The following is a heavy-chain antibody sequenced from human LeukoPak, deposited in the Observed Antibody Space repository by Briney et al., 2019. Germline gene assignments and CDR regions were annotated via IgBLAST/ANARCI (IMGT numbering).Heavy chain of an antibody. Sequence: GGSLRLSCVVSGISLSNYAMTWVRQAPGKGLEWVSYISERGGSTTYADSVKGRFTISRDNSKNTLYLQMNSLRAEDTAVYYCAKVTQQLVRFDAFDIWGQGTMVTVSS. D-gene: IGHD6-13*01. V-gene: IGHV3-23*01. J-gene: IGHJ3*02. CDR2: ISERGGST. CDR3: AKVTQQLVRFDAFDI. CDR1: GISLSNYA.